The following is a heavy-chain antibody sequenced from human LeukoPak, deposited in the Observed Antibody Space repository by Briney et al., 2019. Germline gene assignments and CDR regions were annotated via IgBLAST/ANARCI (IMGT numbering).Heavy chain of an antibody. CDR3: ARDRSHSRGWYGDYYSGMDV. CDR1: GGTFSSYA. D-gene: IGHD6-19*01. CDR2: IIPIFGTA. Sequence: GSSVKVSCKASGGTFSSYAISWVRQAPGQGLEWMGGIIPIFGTANYAQTFQGRVTITADESTSTAYMELSSLRSEATAVYYCARDRSHSRGWYGDYYSGMDVWGQGTTVTVSS. J-gene: IGHJ6*02. V-gene: IGHV1-69*01.